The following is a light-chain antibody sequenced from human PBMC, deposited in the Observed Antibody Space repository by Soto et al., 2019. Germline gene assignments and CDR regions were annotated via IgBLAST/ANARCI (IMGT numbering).Light chain of an antibody. CDR3: CSYAGSSTFV. J-gene: IGLJ1*01. Sequence: QSALTQPPSASGSPGQSVTISCTGTSTDVGAYNYVSWYQQRPGKAPKLMIFEVTKRPSGVPDRFSGSKSGNTASLTISGLQAEDEADYYCCSYAGSSTFVFGTGTKLTVL. CDR1: STDVGAYNY. CDR2: EVT. V-gene: IGLV2-8*01.